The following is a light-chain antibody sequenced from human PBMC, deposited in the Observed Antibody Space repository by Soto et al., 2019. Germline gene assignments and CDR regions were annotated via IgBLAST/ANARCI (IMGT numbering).Light chain of an antibody. V-gene: IGLV2-14*01. CDR1: SSDIGNYDF. J-gene: IGLJ2*01. Sequence: VLTQPASVSGSPGQSITISCTGTSSDIGNYDFVSWYQQVPGTAPKAMIYEVSSRPSGVSNRFSGCKSGNAASLTISGLQAEDEAYYYCSSYTTSTSFILFGGGTKVTVL. CDR2: EVS. CDR3: SSYTTSTSFIL.